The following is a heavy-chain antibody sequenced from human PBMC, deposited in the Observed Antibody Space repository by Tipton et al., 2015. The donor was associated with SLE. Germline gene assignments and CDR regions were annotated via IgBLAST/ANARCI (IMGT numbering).Heavy chain of an antibody. V-gene: IGHV4-61*01. D-gene: IGHD4-23*01. Sequence: TLSLTCAVSGYSISSGYYWSWIRQPPGKGLEWIGYIYYSGSTNYNPSLKSRVTISVDTSKNQFSLKLSSVTAADTAVYYCAREGDGNSYGYWGQGTLVTVSS. CDR2: IYYSGST. J-gene: IGHJ4*02. CDR3: AREGDGNSYGY. CDR1: GYSISSGYY.